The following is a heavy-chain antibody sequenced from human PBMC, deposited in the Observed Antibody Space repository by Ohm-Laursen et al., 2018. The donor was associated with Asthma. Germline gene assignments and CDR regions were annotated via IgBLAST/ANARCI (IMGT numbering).Heavy chain of an antibody. D-gene: IGHD3-22*01. V-gene: IGHV4-39*01. CDR1: GGSISSGRHY. Sequence: SQTPSLTCTVSGGSISSGRHYWGWVRQPPGKGLESIGNIHHTGKRDYNPSLKSRVTISVDTSKNQFSLKLSSVTAADTAVYYCGSRVEYDNSERHYFDHWGQGSLVTVSS. J-gene: IGHJ4*02. CDR2: IHHTGKR. CDR3: GSRVEYDNSERHYFDH.